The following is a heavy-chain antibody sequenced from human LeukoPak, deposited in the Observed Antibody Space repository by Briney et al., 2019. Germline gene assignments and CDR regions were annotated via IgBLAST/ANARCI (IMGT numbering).Heavy chain of an antibody. Sequence: ASVKVSCKASGGTFSSYAISWVRQAPGQGLEWMGWINAGNGNTKYSQKFQARVTITRDTSASTAYMELSSLRSEDTAVYYCARDPIGSRWPYYFDYWGQGTLVTVSS. CDR2: INAGNGNT. D-gene: IGHD2-15*01. V-gene: IGHV1-3*01. J-gene: IGHJ4*02. CDR3: ARDPIGSRWPYYFDY. CDR1: GGTFSSYA.